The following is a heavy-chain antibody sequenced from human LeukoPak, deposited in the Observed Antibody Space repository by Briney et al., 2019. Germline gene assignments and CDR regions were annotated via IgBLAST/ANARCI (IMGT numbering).Heavy chain of an antibody. CDR3: AKAPGDY. CDR1: GFTLSSYG. CDR2: ISYDGSNK. Sequence: GGSLRLSCAASGFTLSSYGMHWVRQAPGKGLEWVAVISYDGSNKYYADSVKGRFTISRDNSKNTLYLQMNSLRAEDTAVYYCAKAPGDYWGQGTLVAVSS. J-gene: IGHJ4*02. V-gene: IGHV3-30*18.